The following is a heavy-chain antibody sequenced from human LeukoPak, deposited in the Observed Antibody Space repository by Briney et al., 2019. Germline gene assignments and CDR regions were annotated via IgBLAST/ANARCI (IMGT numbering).Heavy chain of an antibody. J-gene: IGHJ6*02. CDR3: ARACTSCYGFDYYSGLDV. V-gene: IGHV3-66*01. CDR2: IYSGGTT. CDR1: GFTISRNY. D-gene: IGHD2-2*01. Sequence: SGGSLRLFCAPSGFTISRNYMSWVRQPPGKGLEWVAVIYSGGTTSYPDSVKGRFTISRDISKNTLYLQMSSLRAGDTAVYYCARACTSCYGFDYYSGLDVWGQGTTVTVSS.